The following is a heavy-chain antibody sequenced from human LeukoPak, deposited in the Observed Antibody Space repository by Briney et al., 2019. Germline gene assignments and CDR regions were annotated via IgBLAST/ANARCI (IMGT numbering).Heavy chain of an antibody. J-gene: IGHJ6*02. D-gene: IGHD3-22*01. CDR3: ARPDSSFYIDYYYYGMDV. Sequence: SAKVSCKASGGTFSSYAISWVRQAPGQGLEWMGGIIPIFGTANYAQKFQGRVTITADESTSTAYMELSSLRSEDTAVYYCARPDSSFYIDYYYYGMDVWGQGTTVTVSS. V-gene: IGHV1-69*01. CDR2: IIPIFGTA. CDR1: GGTFSSYA.